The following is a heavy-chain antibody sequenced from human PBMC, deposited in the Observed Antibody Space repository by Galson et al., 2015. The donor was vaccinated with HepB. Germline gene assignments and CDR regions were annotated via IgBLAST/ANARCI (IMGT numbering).Heavy chain of an antibody. D-gene: IGHD1-26*01. CDR1: GFTFSSYH. V-gene: IGHV3-48*03. J-gene: IGHJ4*02. CDR2: ISSSCSTT. Sequence: SLRLSCAATGFTFSSYHMNWVRQAPGKGLEWVSYISSSCSTTYLSDSVKGRFTISRDNAKNSVFLEMNSLRADDSAVYYCAREGIEWELRYVDYWGQGSLVTVSS. CDR3: AREGIEWELRYVDY.